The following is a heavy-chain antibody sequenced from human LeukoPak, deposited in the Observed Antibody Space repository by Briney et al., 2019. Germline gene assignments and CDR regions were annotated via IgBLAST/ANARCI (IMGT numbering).Heavy chain of an antibody. CDR1: GASVNSDSYY. J-gene: IGHJ5*02. Sequence: PSETLSLTCIVSGASVNSDSYYWAWIRQPPGKGLQWIGSIHSTGNTYYYPSLKSRVSVSIDTSKNEFSLKIRSVTAADTAVYYCTRQISCLFDLWGQGTLVTVSS. CDR3: TRQISCLFDL. D-gene: IGHD2-2*01. V-gene: IGHV4-39*01. CDR2: IHSTGNT.